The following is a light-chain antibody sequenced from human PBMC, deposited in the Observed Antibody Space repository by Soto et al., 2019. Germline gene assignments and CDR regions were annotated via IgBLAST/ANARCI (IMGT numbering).Light chain of an antibody. J-gene: IGLJ2*01. CDR1: SSNIGSNI. Sequence: QSVLTQSISASATPGQRVTISCSGSSSNIGSNIVNWYQQLPGTAPKLLIYSNYQRPSGVPDRFSGSKSGTSASLAISGLQSEDEADYYCAAWDDNLNGVVFGGGTKLTVL. CDR2: SNY. V-gene: IGLV1-44*01. CDR3: AAWDDNLNGVV.